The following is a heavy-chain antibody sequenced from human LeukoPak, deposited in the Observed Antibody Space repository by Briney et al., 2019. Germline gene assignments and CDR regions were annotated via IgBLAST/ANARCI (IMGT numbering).Heavy chain of an antibody. CDR1: GGSISSGGYY. CDR2: IYHSGST. J-gene: IGHJ4*02. D-gene: IGHD6-19*01. V-gene: IGHV4-30-2*01. CDR3: ARDYSSGWFFDY. Sequence: SQTLSLTCTVSGGSISSGGYYWSWIRQPPGKGLEWIGYIYHSGSTYYNPSLKSRVTISVDRSKNQFSLKLSSVTAADTAVYYCARDYSSGWFFDYWGQGTLVTVSS.